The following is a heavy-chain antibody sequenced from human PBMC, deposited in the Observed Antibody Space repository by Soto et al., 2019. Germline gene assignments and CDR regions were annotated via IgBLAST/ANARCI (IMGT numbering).Heavy chain of an antibody. Sequence: GGSLRLSCAASGFTFSSYGMHWVRQAPGKGLEWVAVIWYDGSNKYYADSVKGRFTISRDNSKNTLYLQMNSLRAEDTAVYYCAREALTYCGGDCPPYYFDYWGQGTLVTVSS. V-gene: IGHV3-33*01. CDR3: AREALTYCGGDCPPYYFDY. CDR2: IWYDGSNK. CDR1: GFTFSSYG. J-gene: IGHJ4*02. D-gene: IGHD2-21*01.